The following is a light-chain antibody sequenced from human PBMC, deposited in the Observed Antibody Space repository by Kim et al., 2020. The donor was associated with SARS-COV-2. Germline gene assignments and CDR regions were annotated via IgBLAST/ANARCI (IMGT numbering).Light chain of an antibody. CDR1: KLGEKY. Sequence: VSPGQTATLTCSGDKLGEKYACWYQQKPGQSPVLVICQDTKRPSGIPERFSGSNSGNTATLTISGTQTMDEADYYCQAWDSSTVVFGGGTQLTVL. V-gene: IGLV3-1*01. CDR3: QAWDSSTVV. CDR2: QDT. J-gene: IGLJ2*01.